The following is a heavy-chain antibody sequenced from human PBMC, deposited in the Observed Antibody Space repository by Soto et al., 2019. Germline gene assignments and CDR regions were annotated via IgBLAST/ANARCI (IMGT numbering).Heavy chain of an antibody. J-gene: IGHJ4*02. Sequence: VQVLESGGGLVQPGGSLRLSCSVSGFAFGGFTMTWVRQAPGKGLEWVSSISGSAARTYYADSVQGRFTISRDNSKSTLYLQMNSLRVEDTAEYYCTRGGGGTTGSCDFWGQGTLVAVSS. CDR1: GFAFGGFT. D-gene: IGHD6-13*01. V-gene: IGHV3-23*01. CDR3: TRGGGGTTGSCDF. CDR2: ISGSAART.